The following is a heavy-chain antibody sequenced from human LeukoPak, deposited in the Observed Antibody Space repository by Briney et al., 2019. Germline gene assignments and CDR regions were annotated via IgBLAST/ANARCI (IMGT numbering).Heavy chain of an antibody. CDR1: GFTFSSYA. CDR3: AGTRLSGYYPFDSE. CDR2: ISGSGGST. V-gene: IGHV3-23*01. Sequence: PGGSLRLSCAASGFTFSSYAMRWVRQAPGKGLEWVSAISGSGGSTYYADSVKGRFTISRDNSKNTLYLQMNSLRAEDTAVYYCAGTRLSGYYPFDSEWGQGTLVTVSS. J-gene: IGHJ4*02. D-gene: IGHD3-22*01.